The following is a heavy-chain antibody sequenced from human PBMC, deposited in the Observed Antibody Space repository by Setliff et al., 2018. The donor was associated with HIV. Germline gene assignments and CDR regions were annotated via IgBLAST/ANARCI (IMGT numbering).Heavy chain of an antibody. CDR2: IIPMFNIA. V-gene: IGHV1-69*10. J-gene: IGHJ1*01. CDR1: GGTFNSYT. Sequence: SVKVSCKASGGTFNSYTVSWVRPAPGQGLEWMGGIIPMFNIANYAQKFQGRATITADISTTTASMELRSLRSEDTAVYYCAGGWSENTVMVQVEYFRHWGQCTLVTVSS. CDR3: AGGWSENTVMVQVEYFRH. D-gene: IGHD5-18*01.